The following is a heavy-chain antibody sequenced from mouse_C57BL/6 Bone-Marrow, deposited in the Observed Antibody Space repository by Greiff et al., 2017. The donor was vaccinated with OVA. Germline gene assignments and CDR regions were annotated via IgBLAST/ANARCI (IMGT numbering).Heavy chain of an antibody. CDR2: ISSGSSTI. CDR3: ARGVLTGRYFDY. Sequence: EVMLVESGGGLVKPGGSLKLSCAASGFTFSDYGMHWVRQAPEKGLEWVAYISSGSSTIYYADTVKGRFTISRDNAKNTLFLQMTSLRSEDTAMYYCARGVLTGRYFDYWGQGTTLTVSS. D-gene: IGHD4-1*01. J-gene: IGHJ2*01. V-gene: IGHV5-17*01. CDR1: GFTFSDYG.